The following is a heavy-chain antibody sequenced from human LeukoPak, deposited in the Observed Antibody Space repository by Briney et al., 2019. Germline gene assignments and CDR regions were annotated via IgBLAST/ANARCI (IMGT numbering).Heavy chain of an antibody. Sequence: GESLKISCKGSGYTFTNYWIGWVRQMPGKGPEWMGIIWPSDSDTRYSPSFRGQVTISTDKSISTAYLLWNSLKASDTAMYYCARHISSLQVGGGGYTFQAFDIWGQGTMVTVSS. CDR3: ARHISSLQVGGGGYTFQAFDI. CDR2: IWPSDSDT. CDR1: GYTFTNYW. V-gene: IGHV5-51*01. D-gene: IGHD5-24*01. J-gene: IGHJ3*02.